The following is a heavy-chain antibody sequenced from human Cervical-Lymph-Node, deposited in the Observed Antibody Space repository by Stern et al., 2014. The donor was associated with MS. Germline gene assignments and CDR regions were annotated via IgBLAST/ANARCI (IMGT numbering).Heavy chain of an antibody. CDR1: GFTFSSYY. CDR2: IRQEGADN. V-gene: IGHV3-7*01. J-gene: IGHJ4*02. Sequence: EVQLEESGGALVQPGGSLRLSCAASGFTFSSYYMSWVRQAPGTGLEWLANIRQEGADNYYAGSGKGRFFISRDNAKNSLYLQMNSLRADDTAVYYCARLEYTTCSRGFDYLGQGTLVTVSS. CDR3: ARLEYTTCSRGFDY. D-gene: IGHD1-1*01.